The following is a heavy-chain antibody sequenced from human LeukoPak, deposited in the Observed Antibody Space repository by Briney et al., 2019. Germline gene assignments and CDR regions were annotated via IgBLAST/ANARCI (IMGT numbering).Heavy chain of an antibody. V-gene: IGHV4-30-4*01. CDR3: AATDLPGYSYGTNWFDP. J-gene: IGHJ5*02. CDR2: IYYSGST. D-gene: IGHD5-18*01. CDR1: GGSISSGDYY. Sequence: SQTLSLTCTVSGGSISSGDYYWSWIRQPPGKGLEWIGYIYYSGSTYYNPSLKSRVTISVDTSKNQFSLKLSSVTAADTAVYYCAATDLPGYSYGTNWFDPWGQGTLVTVSS.